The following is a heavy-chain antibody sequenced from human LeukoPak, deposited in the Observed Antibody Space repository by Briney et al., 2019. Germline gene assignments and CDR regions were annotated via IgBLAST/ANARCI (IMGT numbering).Heavy chain of an antibody. CDR3: ARGSDDFWSGYLYYFDY. CDR1: GFTFSSYW. Sequence: GGSLRLSCAASGFTFSSYWMSWVRQAPGKGLERVANIKQDGSEKYYVDSVKGRFTISSDNAKNSLYLQMNSLRAEDTAVYYCARGSDDFWSGYLYYFDYWGQGTLVTVSS. CDR2: IKQDGSEK. V-gene: IGHV3-7*01. J-gene: IGHJ4*02. D-gene: IGHD3-3*01.